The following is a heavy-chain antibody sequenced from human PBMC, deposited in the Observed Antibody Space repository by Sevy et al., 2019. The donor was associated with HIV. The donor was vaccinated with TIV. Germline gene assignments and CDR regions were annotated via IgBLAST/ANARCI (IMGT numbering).Heavy chain of an antibody. J-gene: IGHJ3*02. D-gene: IGHD2-2*01. CDR1: GFTFSSYG. CDR3: ARDNRHCSSTSCPVDDAFDI. Sequence: GGSLRLSCAASGFTFSSYGMHWVRQAPGKGLEWVAVIWYDGSNKYYADSVKGRFTISRDNSKNTLYLQMNSRGAEDTAVYYCARDNRHCSSTSCPVDDAFDIWGQGTMVTVSS. CDR2: IWYDGSNK. V-gene: IGHV3-33*01.